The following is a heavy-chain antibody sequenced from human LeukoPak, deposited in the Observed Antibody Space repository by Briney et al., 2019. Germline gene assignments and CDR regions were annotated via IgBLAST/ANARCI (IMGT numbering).Heavy chain of an antibody. CDR3: TTSSRDSSGSYWNY. J-gene: IGHJ4*02. CDR1: GFIFSGSA. V-gene: IGHV3-73*01. D-gene: IGHD3-10*01. CDR2: IRSKPNSYAT. Sequence: PGGSLKLSCAASGFIFSGSAVHWVRQASGKGLEWVGHIRSKPNSYATAYAASVKGRFTISGDASKNTAYLQMNSLKTEDTAVYYCTTSSRDSSGSYWNYWGQGTLVTVSS.